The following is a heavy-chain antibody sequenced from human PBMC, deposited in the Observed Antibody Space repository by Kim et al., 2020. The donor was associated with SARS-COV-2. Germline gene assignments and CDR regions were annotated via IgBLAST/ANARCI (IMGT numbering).Heavy chain of an antibody. Sequence: GGSLRLSCAASGFTFSSYSMNWVRQAPGKGLEWVSSISSSSSYIYYTDSVKGRFTISRDNAKNSLYLQMNSLRAEDTAVYYCAHEVAGTFDLWGRGTLVTVSS. CDR1: GFTFSSYS. CDR2: ISSSSSYI. D-gene: IGHD6-19*01. J-gene: IGHJ2*01. V-gene: IGHV3-21*01. CDR3: AHEVAGTFDL.